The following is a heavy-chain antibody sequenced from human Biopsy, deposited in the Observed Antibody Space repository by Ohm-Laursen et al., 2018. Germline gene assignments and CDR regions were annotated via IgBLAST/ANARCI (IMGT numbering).Heavy chain of an antibody. CDR1: GDSLSSGPDN. Sequence: GTLSLTCTVSGDSLSSGPDNWSWIRQPPGQGLEYIGFIYSGGNTNYNPSLQNRVTMSVDTSKNQFSLKLSSVTAADTAVYYCARGRRTSGWPYFANWGQGTLVIVSS. D-gene: IGHD6-19*01. V-gene: IGHV4-61*01. CDR2: IYSGGNT. CDR3: ARGRRTSGWPYFAN. J-gene: IGHJ4*02.